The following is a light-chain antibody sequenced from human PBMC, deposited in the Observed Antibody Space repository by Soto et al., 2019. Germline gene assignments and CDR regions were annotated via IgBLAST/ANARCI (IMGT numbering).Light chain of an antibody. J-gene: IGKJ1*01. Sequence: VLTQAPGTLYLSPGERVTLSCRASQSISPNFLAWYQQKPGQSARLLIYDASNRATGITARFSGSGSGTDFTLTISSLEPEDFAVYYCQPRSNWPRTFGQVTQVEIK. V-gene: IGKV3-11*01. CDR2: DAS. CDR1: QSISPNF. CDR3: QPRSNWPRT.